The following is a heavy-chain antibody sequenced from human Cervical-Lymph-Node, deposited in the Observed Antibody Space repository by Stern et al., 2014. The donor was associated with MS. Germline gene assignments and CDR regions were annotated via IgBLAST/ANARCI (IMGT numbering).Heavy chain of an antibody. CDR2: IYPGDSDT. J-gene: IGHJ4*02. V-gene: IGHV5-51*01. Sequence: EVQLVQSGAEVKKPGESLKISCKGSGYSFTANWIAWVRQMPGKGLEWMGIIYPGDSDTRHSPSFQGQVTSAADKSISTAYLQWSSLKASDTAMYYCARDYGDYAFDYWGQGTLVTVSS. D-gene: IGHD4-17*01. CDR3: ARDYGDYAFDY. CDR1: GYSFTANW.